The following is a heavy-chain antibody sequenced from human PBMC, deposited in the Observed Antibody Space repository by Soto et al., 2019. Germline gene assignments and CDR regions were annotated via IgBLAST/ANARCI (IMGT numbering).Heavy chain of an antibody. J-gene: IGHJ3*01. Sequence: GGSLILSCAASGFTFSSYGMHWVRQAPGKGLEWVAVISYDGSNKYYADSVKGRFTISRDNSKNTLYLQMNSLRAEDTAVYYCAKDRGGVVAAAPWDAFDLWGQGTMVTVSS. V-gene: IGHV3-30*18. CDR2: ISYDGSNK. D-gene: IGHD2-15*01. CDR1: GFTFSSYG. CDR3: AKDRGGVVAAAPWDAFDL.